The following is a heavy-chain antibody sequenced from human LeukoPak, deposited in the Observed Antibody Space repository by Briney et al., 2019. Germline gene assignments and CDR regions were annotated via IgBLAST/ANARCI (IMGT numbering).Heavy chain of an antibody. CDR1: GYTLTGLS. CDR2: FDPEDGET. Sequence: GASVKVSCKVSGYTLTGLSMHWVRQAPGKGLEWMGGFDPEDGETIYAQKFQGRVTITADESTSTAYMELSSLRSEDTAVYYCADSSGWYNWFDPWGQGTLVTVSS. J-gene: IGHJ5*02. V-gene: IGHV1-24*01. D-gene: IGHD6-19*01. CDR3: ADSSGWYNWFDP.